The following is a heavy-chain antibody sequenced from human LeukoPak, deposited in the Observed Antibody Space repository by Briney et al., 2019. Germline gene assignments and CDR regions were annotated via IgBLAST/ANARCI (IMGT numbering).Heavy chain of an antibody. J-gene: IGHJ4*02. Sequence: PGRSLRLSCAASGFTLSSYGMHWVRQAPGKGLEWVAVISYDGSNKYYADSVKGRFTISRDNSKNTLYLQMNSLRVEDTAVYYCAKRWSGYLGDYWGQGTLVTVSS. CDR3: AKRWSGYLGDY. V-gene: IGHV3-30*18. CDR1: GFTLSSYG. D-gene: IGHD3-3*01. CDR2: ISYDGSNK.